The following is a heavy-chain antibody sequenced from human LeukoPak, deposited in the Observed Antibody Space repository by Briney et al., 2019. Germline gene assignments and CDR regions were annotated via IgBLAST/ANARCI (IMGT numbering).Heavy chain of an antibody. J-gene: IGHJ4*02. Sequence: AETLSLTCAVYGGSVSGYCLSWIRQPPGKGLAWVGKINHSGSTNHNPSLKNLVSISGRTSKNQVSLKLSSVTAADTAVDYYTGAHYETRGNYRAEYYFDYWGQGTLVTVSS. CDR1: GGSVSGYC. CDR3: TGAHYETRGNYRAEYYFDY. V-gene: IGHV4-34*01. D-gene: IGHD3-16*02. CDR2: INHSGST.